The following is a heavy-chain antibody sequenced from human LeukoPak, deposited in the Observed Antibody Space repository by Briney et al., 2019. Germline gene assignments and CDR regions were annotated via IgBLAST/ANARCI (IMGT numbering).Heavy chain of an antibody. CDR1: GFTFDNYG. V-gene: IGHV3-20*04. J-gene: IGHJ4*02. Sequence: GGSLRLSCAASGFTFDNYGMSWVRQAPGKGLEWVSGVNWNGGSTGYGDSVKGRFTISRDNANNSLYLQMNSLRAEDTAFYYCARTNYDILTGYDYWGQGTLVTVSS. D-gene: IGHD3-9*01. CDR2: VNWNGGST. CDR3: ARTNYDILTGYDY.